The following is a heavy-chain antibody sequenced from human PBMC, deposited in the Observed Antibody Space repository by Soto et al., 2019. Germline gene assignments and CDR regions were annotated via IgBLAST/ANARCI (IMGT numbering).Heavy chain of an antibody. V-gene: IGHV4-61*01. D-gene: IGHD3-16*01. CDR1: GDSLTSHSYY. CDR2: IYYTGNA. Sequence: PSETLSLTCTVSGDSLTSHSYYWTWVRQPPGKGLEWIGNIYYTGNANYNPSLTGRVTLSVDTSRNQFSLRLTSVTTADTAVYYCERVSYYYPSDYTLIRYFDSCGQGNMV. J-gene: IGHJ4*02. CDR3: ERVSYYYPSDYTLIRYFDS.